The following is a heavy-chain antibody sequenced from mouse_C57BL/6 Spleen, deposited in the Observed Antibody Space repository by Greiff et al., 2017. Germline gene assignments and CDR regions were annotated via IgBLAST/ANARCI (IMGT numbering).Heavy chain of an antibody. CDR1: GYTFTSYG. J-gene: IGHJ4*01. CDR2: IYPRSGNT. D-gene: IGHD2-3*01. CDR3: AYDGYYVGAMDY. V-gene: IGHV1-81*01. Sequence: QVQLQQSGAELARPGASVKLSCKASGYTFTSYGISWVKQRTGQGLEWIGEIYPRSGNTYYNEKFKGKATLTADKSSSTAYMELRSLTSEDSAVYFCAYDGYYVGAMDYWGQGTSVTVSS.